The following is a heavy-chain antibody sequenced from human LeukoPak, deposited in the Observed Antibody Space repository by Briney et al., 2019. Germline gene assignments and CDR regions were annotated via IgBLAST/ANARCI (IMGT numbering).Heavy chain of an antibody. CDR1: GFTFDDYA. D-gene: IGHD3-10*01. J-gene: IGHJ4*02. Sequence: PGGSLRLSCAASGFTFDDYAMHWVRQAPGNGLGWVSGISWNSGSIGYAVSVKGRFTISRDNAKNSLYLQMNSLRAEDTALYYCAKDMWGFGELLSGPFDYWGQGTLVTVSS. CDR3: AKDMWGFGELLSGPFDY. CDR2: ISWNSGSI. V-gene: IGHV3-9*01.